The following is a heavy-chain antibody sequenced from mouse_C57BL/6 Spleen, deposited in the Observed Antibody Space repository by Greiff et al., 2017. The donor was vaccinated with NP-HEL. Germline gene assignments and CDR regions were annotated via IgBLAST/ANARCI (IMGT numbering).Heavy chain of an antibody. V-gene: IGHV1-64*01. Sequence: VKLQQPGAELVKPGASVKLSCKASGYTFTSYWMHWVKQRPGQGLEWIGMIHPNSGSTNYNEKFKSKATLTVDKSSSTAYMQLSSLTSEDSAVYYCARGRGQDFDYWGQGTTLTVSS. CDR3: ARGRGQDFDY. CDR1: GYTFTSYW. CDR2: IHPNSGST. D-gene: IGHD3-3*01. J-gene: IGHJ2*01.